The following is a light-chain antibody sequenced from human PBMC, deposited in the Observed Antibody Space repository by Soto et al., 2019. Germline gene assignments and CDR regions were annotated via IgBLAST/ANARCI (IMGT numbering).Light chain of an antibody. CDR1: QSVSSN. Sequence: EIVLTQSPATLSVSPVERATLYCRASQSVSSNIAWYQQKPGQAPRLLIYGASTRATGIPARFSGSGSCTEFTFTIRSLQSEDFAVYYCQQYNNWPRTFGQGTKWIS. V-gene: IGKV3-15*01. J-gene: IGKJ1*01. CDR3: QQYNNWPRT. CDR2: GAS.